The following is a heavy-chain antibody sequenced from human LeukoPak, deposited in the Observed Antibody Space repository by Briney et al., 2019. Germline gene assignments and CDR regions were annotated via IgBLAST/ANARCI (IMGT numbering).Heavy chain of an antibody. D-gene: IGHD6-13*01. CDR1: GGSISSYY. CDR2: IYYSGST. V-gene: IGHV4-59*01. Sequence: PSETLSLTCTVSGGSISSYYWSWIRQPPGKGLEGMGYIYYSGSTNYNPSLKSRVTISVDTSKNQFSLKLSSVTAADTAVYYCARGLMMAVAGRGEFHYWGQGTLVTVSS. CDR3: ARGLMMAVAGRGEFHY. J-gene: IGHJ4*02.